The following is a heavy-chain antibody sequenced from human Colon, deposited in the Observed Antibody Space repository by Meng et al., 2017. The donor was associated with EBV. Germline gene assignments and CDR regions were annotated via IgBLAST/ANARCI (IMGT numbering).Heavy chain of an antibody. J-gene: IGHJ4*02. Sequence: RESGLGLVEPSEPLSLTCTVSGGPISRTGTCGGWIRQPPGKGLEWIGSQCHADDTYYNPSLMGRVTISVGTSKNQVSLKLTSVTAADTSIYYCARHTFSGNPGGIDSWGQGILVTVSS. V-gene: IGHV4-39*01. D-gene: IGHD4-23*01. CDR2: QCHADDT. CDR1: GGPISRTGTC. CDR3: ARHTFSGNPGGIDS.